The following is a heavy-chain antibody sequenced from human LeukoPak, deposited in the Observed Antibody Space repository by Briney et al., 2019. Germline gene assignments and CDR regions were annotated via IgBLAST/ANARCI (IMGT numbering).Heavy chain of an antibody. Sequence: PGGSLRLSCAASGFTFSTYAMSWVRQAPGKGLEWVSFISGSDGSTYYADSVKGRFTISRDDSKNTLYLQMNSLRAEDTAVYFCAKDVRSSPPIKYYDYWGQGALVTVSS. CDR1: GFTFSTYA. CDR2: ISGSDGST. V-gene: IGHV3-23*01. D-gene: IGHD3-10*01. CDR3: AKDVRSSPPIKYYDY. J-gene: IGHJ4*02.